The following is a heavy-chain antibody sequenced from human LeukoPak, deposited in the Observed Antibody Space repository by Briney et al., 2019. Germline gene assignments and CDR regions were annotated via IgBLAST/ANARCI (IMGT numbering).Heavy chain of an antibody. Sequence: SETLSLTCTVSGGSISSYYWSWIRQPPGKGLEWIGYIYYSGSTNYNPSLKSRVTISVDTSKNQFSLKLSSVTAADTAVYYCARGGRFARYYDILTGSSTLYAYYGMDVWGQGTTVTASS. J-gene: IGHJ6*02. CDR3: ARGGRFARYYDILTGSSTLYAYYGMDV. CDR2: IYYSGST. V-gene: IGHV4-59*01. CDR1: GGSISSYY. D-gene: IGHD3-9*01.